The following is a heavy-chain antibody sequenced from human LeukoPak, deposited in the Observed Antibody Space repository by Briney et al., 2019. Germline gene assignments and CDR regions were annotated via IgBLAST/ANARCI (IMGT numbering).Heavy chain of an antibody. J-gene: IGHJ4*02. D-gene: IGHD6-13*01. CDR3: ASGGQQQLVRFLDH. V-gene: IGHV1-2*02. CDR2: INPNSGGT. Sequence: GASVKLSCEASGYTFTGYYMHWVRQAPGHGLEWMGWINPNSGGTNYAQKFQGRVTMTRDMSISKAYMWLRRRSVDDTAVYYCASGGQQQLVRFLDHWGQGTLVTVSA. CDR1: GYTFTGYY.